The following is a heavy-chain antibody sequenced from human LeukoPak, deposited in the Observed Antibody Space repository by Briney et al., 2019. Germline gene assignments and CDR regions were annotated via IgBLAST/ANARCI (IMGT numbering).Heavy chain of an antibody. Sequence: SETLSLTCAVSGGSFDSAHWSWIRQPPGKGLEWIGCIFHSGSTNYNPSLSSRVTISVDTSKNQFSLKLSSVTAADTAVYYCARRSSGWYYEDYFDYWGQGTLVTVSS. V-gene: IGHV4-59*01. CDR3: ARRSSGWYYEDYFDY. CDR2: IFHSGST. CDR1: GGSFDSAH. J-gene: IGHJ4*02. D-gene: IGHD6-13*01.